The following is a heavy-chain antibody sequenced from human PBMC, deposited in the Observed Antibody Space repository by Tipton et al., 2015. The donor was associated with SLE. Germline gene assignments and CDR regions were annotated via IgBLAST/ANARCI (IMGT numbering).Heavy chain of an antibody. CDR2: VYTTGDT. CDR3: AKIVWGGASFDI. V-gene: IGHV4-61*09. CDR1: GGSVHIGEYY. D-gene: IGHD3-16*01. J-gene: IGHJ3*02. Sequence: TLSLTCTVSGGSVHIGEYYWSWIRQPAGKGLEWIGHVYTTGDTNYNPSLRSRVTISVDTSKNQFSLRLTSVISADTAIYYCAKIVWGGASFDIWGQGTMVTVSS.